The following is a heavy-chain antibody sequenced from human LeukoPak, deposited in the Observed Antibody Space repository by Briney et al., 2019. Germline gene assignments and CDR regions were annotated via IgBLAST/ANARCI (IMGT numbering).Heavy chain of an antibody. CDR2: TYYRSKWYN. J-gene: IGHJ3*02. V-gene: IGHV6-1*01. CDR1: GDSISSNSAA. Sequence: SQTLSLTCAISGDSISSNSAAWNWIRQSPSRGLEWLGRTYYRSKWYNDYAVSVKSRITINPDTSKNQFSLQLNSVTPKDTAVYYCARRANWERLIYVFDIWGQGTMVTVSS. D-gene: IGHD1-26*01. CDR3: ARRANWERLIYVFDI.